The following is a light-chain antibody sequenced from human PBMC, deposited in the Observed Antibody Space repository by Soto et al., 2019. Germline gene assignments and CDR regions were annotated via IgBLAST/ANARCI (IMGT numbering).Light chain of an antibody. Sequence: EIVLTQSPGTLSLSPGERATLSCRASQSVSSSYLGCYQQKPGQAPRLIIYGASSRATGIPDRFSGSGSGTDFTLTISRLEPEDFAVYYCQQYGSSHGVLYTFGQGTKLEIK. J-gene: IGKJ2*01. CDR1: QSVSSSY. CDR3: QQYGSSHGVLYT. V-gene: IGKV3-20*01. CDR2: GAS.